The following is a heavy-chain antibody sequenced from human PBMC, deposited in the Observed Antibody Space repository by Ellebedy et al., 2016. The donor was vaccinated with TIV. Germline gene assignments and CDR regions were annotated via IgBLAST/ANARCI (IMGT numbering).Heavy chain of an antibody. V-gene: IGHV1-18*01. J-gene: IGHJ4*02. CDR1: GYSFGRHG. CDR3: GSVGKYCSSFRCYEDS. CDR2: RNPYSGNT. D-gene: IGHD2-2*01. Sequence: AASVKVSCKSSGYSFGRHGLNWVRQAPGQGLEWMGWRNPYSGNTKYVQQLQGRVTMTTDTYTSTAYMELRSLRSDDTAVYYCGSVGKYCSSFRCYEDSWGQGTLVTVSS.